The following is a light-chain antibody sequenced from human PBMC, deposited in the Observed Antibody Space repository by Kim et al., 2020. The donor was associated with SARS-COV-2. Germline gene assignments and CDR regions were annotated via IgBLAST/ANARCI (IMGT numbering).Light chain of an antibody. CDR1: SSDVGTYNR. CDR2: EVS. Sequence: GQSVTISCTGTSSDVGTYNRVSWYQQSPGTAPKLMIYEVSNRPSGVPDRFSGSKSGNTASLTISGLQAEDEANYYCSSYTSSNIVVFGGGTKLTVL. CDR3: SSYTSSNIVV. J-gene: IGLJ2*01. V-gene: IGLV2-18*02.